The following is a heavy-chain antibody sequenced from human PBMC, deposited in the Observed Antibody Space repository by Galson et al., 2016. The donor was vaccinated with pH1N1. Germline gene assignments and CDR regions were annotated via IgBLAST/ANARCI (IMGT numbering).Heavy chain of an antibody. CDR2: IYRSGTT. D-gene: IGHD5-12*01. CDR3: AREYSGYDWEGERFDI. V-gene: IGHV4-61*02. J-gene: IGHJ3*02. CDR1: GGSISSDNYY. Sequence: TLSLTCTVSGGSISSDNYYWTWIRQPAGKGLEWIGRIYRSGTTIYNPSLKSRVTLSLDTSRNHSSLRLNSVTAADMAVYYCAREYSGYDWEGERFDIWGQGTVVTVSS.